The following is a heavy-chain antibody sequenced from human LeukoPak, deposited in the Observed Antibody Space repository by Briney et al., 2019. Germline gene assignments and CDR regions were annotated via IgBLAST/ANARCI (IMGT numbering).Heavy chain of an antibody. CDR2: IYYSGST. CDR3: ARNPPLGNWFDP. D-gene: IGHD3-16*01. CDR1: GGSISSGGYY. Sequence: SETLSLTCTVSGGSISSGGYYWSWIRQHPGKGLEWIGYIYYSGSTYYNPSLKSRVTISVDTSKNQFSLKLSSVTAADTAVYYCARNPPLGNWFDPWGQGTLVTVSS. V-gene: IGHV4-31*03. J-gene: IGHJ5*02.